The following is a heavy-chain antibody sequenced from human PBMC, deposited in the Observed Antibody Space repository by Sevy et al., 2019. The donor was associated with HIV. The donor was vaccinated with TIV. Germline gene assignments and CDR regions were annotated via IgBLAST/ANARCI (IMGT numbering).Heavy chain of an antibody. J-gene: IGHJ4*02. V-gene: IGHV4-38-2*02. D-gene: IGHD1-26*01. CDR2: IYHSGNT. CDR1: GYYISSGYY. Sequence: SETLSLTCTVSGYYISSGYYWGWVRQPPGKGLEWIGNIYHSGNTYYRSSLKSRVTISLDTSKNQVYLNLRPVTAADTAVYSGARFRSGGSYPSPFDYWGPGTLVTVSS. CDR3: ARFRSGGSYPSPFDY.